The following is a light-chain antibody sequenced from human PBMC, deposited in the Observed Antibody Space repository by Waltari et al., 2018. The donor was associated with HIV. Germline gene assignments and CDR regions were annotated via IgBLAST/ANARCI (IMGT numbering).Light chain of an antibody. CDR3: QTWDTGPV. CDR1: GGLLGYP. V-gene: IGLV4-69*01. CDR2: LKSDGSH. J-gene: IGLJ3*02. Sequence: HLLLTQPPSASAFLGASLNITCTLNGGLLGYPLPCPQHQPEKGPRYLMKLKSDGSHNREDEIPDRFSASNSGADHHLTISSLQSEDEGYYYCQTWDTGPVFGGGTKLTVL.